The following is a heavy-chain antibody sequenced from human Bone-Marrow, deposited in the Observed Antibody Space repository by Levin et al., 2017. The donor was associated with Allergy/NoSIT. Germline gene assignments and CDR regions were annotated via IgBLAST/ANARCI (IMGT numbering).Heavy chain of an antibody. V-gene: IGHV4-30-4*01. J-gene: IGHJ5*02. CDR1: GGSISSGEYF. D-gene: IGHD3-22*01. Sequence: LRLSCTVSGGSISSGEYFWSWIRQPPGKGLEWIGYIYYTGTTYYNPSLESRASISIDTSENQFSLRLSSVPAADTAVYYCARVDYFDSSGPFDPWGQGTLVTVSS. CDR3: ARVDYFDSSGPFDP. CDR2: IYYTGTT.